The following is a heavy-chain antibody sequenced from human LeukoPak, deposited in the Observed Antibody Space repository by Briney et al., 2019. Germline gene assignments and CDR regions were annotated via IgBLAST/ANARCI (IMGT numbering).Heavy chain of an antibody. CDR1: GFTVSTNY. Sequence: GGSLRLSCAASGFTVSTNYMSWVRQSPGKGLEWVSVLYSGGSTYYADSVKGRLTISRDNSKNTVFLQMNSLRAEDTAVYYCARDYDGKAWYYFDYWGQGTLVTVSS. CDR3: ARDYDGKAWYYFDY. D-gene: IGHD4-23*01. V-gene: IGHV3-66*01. J-gene: IGHJ4*02. CDR2: LYSGGST.